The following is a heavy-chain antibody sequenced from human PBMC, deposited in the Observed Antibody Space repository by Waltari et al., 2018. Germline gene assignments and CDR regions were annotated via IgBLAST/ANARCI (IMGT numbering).Heavy chain of an antibody. CDR3: AKDAKWLVEGMGAFDI. J-gene: IGHJ3*02. Sequence: QVQLQESGPGLVKPSETLSLTCTVSGGSISSYYWSWIRQPAGKGLEWIGRIYTSGSTNYNPSLKSRVTMSVDTSKNQFSLKLSSVTAADTAVYYCAKDAKWLVEGMGAFDIWGQGTMVTVSS. D-gene: IGHD6-19*01. CDR2: IYTSGST. V-gene: IGHV4-4*07. CDR1: GGSISSYY.